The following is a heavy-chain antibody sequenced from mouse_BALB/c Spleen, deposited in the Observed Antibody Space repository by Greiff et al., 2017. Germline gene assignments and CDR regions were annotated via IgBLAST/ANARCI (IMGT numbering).Heavy chain of an antibody. Sequence: QVQLQQSGPGLVQPSQCLSISCTASGFTLTSYGVPWVRQSPGKGLEWLGVIWSGGSTYYNAAVISRLSISKDNSKSQVFFNMSSLQANDTAIYYCARTPGGSSYFYAMAYWGQGTSVTVSS. V-gene: IGHV2-2*02. CDR3: ARTPGGSSYFYAMAY. D-gene: IGHD1-1*01. CDR1: GFTLTSYG. J-gene: IGHJ4*01. CDR2: IWSGGST.